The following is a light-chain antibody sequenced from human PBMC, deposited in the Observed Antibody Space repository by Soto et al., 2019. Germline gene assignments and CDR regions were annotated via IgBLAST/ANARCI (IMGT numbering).Light chain of an antibody. Sequence: DVKMTQSPPSLSASVGDVVTITCRASQSIRTYFNWYQQKPGKAPKLLIFGASSLQSGVPSRFSGCGSGTAFTLAISSLQPEDFATYFCQQGYSLPLTFGGGTRVEIK. CDR2: GAS. V-gene: IGKV1-39*01. J-gene: IGKJ4*01. CDR3: QQGYSLPLT. CDR1: QSIRTY.